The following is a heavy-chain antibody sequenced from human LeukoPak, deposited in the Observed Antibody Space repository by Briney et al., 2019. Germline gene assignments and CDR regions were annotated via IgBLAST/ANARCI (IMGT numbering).Heavy chain of an antibody. V-gene: IGHV4-59*08. J-gene: IGHJ6*02. CDR1: GGSISSYY. D-gene: IGHD1-26*01. Sequence: SETLSLTCTVSGGSISSYYWSWIRQPPGKGLEWIGYIYYSGSTNYNPSLKSRVTISVDTSKNQFSLKLSSVTAADTAVYYCASSYSGSYYYYYGMDVWGQGTTVTVSS. CDR2: IYYSGST. CDR3: ASSYSGSYYYYYGMDV.